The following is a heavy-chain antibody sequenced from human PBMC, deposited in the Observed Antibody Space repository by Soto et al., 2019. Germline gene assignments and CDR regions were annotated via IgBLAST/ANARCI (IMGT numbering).Heavy chain of an antibody. CDR3: AKDLGPLRLLNYYFYGLDV. J-gene: IGHJ6*02. CDR1: GFSFESYS. D-gene: IGHD2-15*01. Sequence: LVESGGGVVQPGRSLTLSCAGSGFSFESYSMHWVRQAPGMGLEWVAVIESGGSTHYADSVKGRFTISRDIPKNMIYLQLHTLRAEDTAVYYCAKDLGPLRLLNYYFYGLDVWGQGTTVTVSS. V-gene: IGHV3-NL1*01. CDR2: IESGGST.